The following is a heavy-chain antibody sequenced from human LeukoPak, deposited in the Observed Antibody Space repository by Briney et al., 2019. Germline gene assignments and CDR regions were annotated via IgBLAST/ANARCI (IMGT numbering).Heavy chain of an antibody. CDR3: AKPLYNSGWYGGGDS. Sequence: PGGSLRLSCAASGFTVSSNYMSWVRQAPGKGPEWVSGFSGSDGSAYYADSVKGRFTISRDNSKNTLYLQMNSLRADDTAIYYCAKPLYNSGWYGGGDSWGQGTLVTVSS. CDR2: FSGSDGSA. D-gene: IGHD6-19*01. CDR1: GFTVSSNY. J-gene: IGHJ5*02. V-gene: IGHV3-23*01.